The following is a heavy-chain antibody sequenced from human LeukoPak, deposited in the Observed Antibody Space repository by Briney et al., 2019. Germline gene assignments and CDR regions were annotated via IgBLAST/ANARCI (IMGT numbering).Heavy chain of an antibody. CDR1: GFTFSSYW. CDR3: ARKGYNWNDDY. V-gene: IGHV3-48*04. CDR2: ISSSGSTI. J-gene: IGHJ4*02. D-gene: IGHD1-20*01. Sequence: PGGSLRLSCAASGFTFSSYWMNWARQAPGKGLEWVSYISSSGSTIYYADSVKGRFTISRDNAKNSLYLQMNSLRAEDTAVYYCARKGYNWNDDYWGQGTLVTVSS.